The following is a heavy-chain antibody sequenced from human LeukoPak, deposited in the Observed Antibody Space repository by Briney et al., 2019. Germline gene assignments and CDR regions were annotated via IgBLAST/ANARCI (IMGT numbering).Heavy chain of an antibody. CDR2: ISSSGSTI. D-gene: IGHD3-10*01. CDR1: GFTFSSYE. J-gene: IGHJ4*02. V-gene: IGHV3-48*03. Sequence: GGSLRLSCAAPGFTFSSYEMNWVRQAPGKGLEWVSYISSSGSTIYYADSVKGRFTISRDNAKNSLYLQMNSLRAEDTAVYYCANLSSRMVRGVILNYWGQGTLVPVSS. CDR3: ANLSSRMVRGVILNY.